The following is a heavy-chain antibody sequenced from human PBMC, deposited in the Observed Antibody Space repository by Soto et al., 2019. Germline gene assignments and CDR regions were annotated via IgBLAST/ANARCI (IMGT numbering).Heavy chain of an antibody. CDR3: ARVKQQLFPFDY. CDR1: GGPISSGGYY. CDR2: IYYSGST. V-gene: IGHV4-31*03. Sequence: SETLSLTCTVSGGPISSGGYYWSWIRQHPGKGLEWIGYIYYSGSTYYNPSLKSRVTISVDTPKNQFSLKLSSVTAADTAVHYCARVKQQLFPFDYWGQGTLVTVS. J-gene: IGHJ4*02. D-gene: IGHD6-13*01.